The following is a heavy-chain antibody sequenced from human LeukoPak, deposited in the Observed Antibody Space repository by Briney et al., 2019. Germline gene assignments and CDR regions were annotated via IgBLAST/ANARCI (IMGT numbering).Heavy chain of an antibody. CDR1: GFTFSGYA. D-gene: IGHD5-18*01. CDR2: ISGSGGST. J-gene: IGHJ4*02. V-gene: IGHV3-23*01. CDR3: AKDLIDGPPHSPSISSDDY. Sequence: TGGSLRLSCAASGFTFSGYAMSWVRQAPGKGLEWVSAISGSGGSTYYADSVKGRFTISRDNSKNTLYLQMNSLRAEDTAVYYCAKDLIDGPPHSPSISSDDYWGQGTLVTVSS.